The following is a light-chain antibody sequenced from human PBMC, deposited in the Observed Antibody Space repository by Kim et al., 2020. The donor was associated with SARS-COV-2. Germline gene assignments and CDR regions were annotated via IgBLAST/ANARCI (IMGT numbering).Light chain of an antibody. CDR1: KLGDKY. CDR2: QDR. V-gene: IGLV3-1*01. J-gene: IGLJ2*01. CDR3: QAWDSSTAVV. Sequence: SYELTQPPSVSVSPGQTASITCSGDKLGDKYVCWYQQKPGQSPVLVIYQDRKRPSGIPERFSGSNSGNTATLTISGAQPMDEADYYCQAWDSSTAVVFGGGTKVTVL.